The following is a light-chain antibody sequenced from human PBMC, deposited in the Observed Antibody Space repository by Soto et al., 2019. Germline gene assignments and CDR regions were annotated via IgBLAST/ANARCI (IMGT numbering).Light chain of an antibody. V-gene: IGKV2-28*01. J-gene: IGKJ3*01. CDR2: DAS. CDR1: QSLLLSSGNNY. Sequence: DIVLTQSPLSLPVTPGESSSISCKASQSLLLSSGNNYLDWYLQKPGQSPQLLIYDASDLETGVPSRFSGSGSGTDFTFTISNLQPEDFATYYCQQYDSLPFTFGPVTKVDIK. CDR3: QQYDSLPFT.